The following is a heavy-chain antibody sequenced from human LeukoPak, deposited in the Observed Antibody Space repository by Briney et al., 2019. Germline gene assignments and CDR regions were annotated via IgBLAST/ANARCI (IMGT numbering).Heavy chain of an antibody. J-gene: IGHJ5*02. CDR2: IKQEGSEK. D-gene: IGHD6-13*01. V-gene: IGHV3-7*04. CDR3: ARGYSSSWYNWFDP. CDR1: VFTFISYL. Sequence: PVGSLTVSYVRSVFTFISYLISWLHPPPPRGREGVANIKQEGSEKYYLHSLKGRFTISRDNAKTSLYLQMNSLRAEDTAVYYCARGYSSSWYNWFDPWGQGTLVTVSS.